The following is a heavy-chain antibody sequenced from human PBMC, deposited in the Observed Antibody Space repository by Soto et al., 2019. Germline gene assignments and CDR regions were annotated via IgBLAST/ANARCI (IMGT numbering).Heavy chain of an antibody. V-gene: IGHV3-30*18. J-gene: IGHJ4*02. CDR2: MSDDGSKK. D-gene: IGHD3-16*01. CDR3: AKELRETGGYYFEC. Sequence: QVQLVESGGGVVQPGRSLRLSCAASGFSFSKYGMHWVRQAPGKGLEWVAEMSDDGSKKYYGDSVKGRFTISRDNSKNTLYLLMDSLRPEDTAMYYCAKELRETGGYYFECWGQGTLVPVSS. CDR1: GFSFSKYG.